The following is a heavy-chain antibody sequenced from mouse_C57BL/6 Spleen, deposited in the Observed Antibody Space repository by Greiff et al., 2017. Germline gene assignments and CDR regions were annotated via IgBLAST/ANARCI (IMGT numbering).Heavy chain of an antibody. CDR2: IDPANGNT. Sequence: EVQLQHSVAELVRPGASVKLSCTASGFNIKNTYMHWVKQRPEQGLEWIGRIDPANGNTKYAPKFQGKATIPADTSTNTAYLPLSSLTSENTAIYCCARGYYGNYDAMGYGGQGTSVTVSS. J-gene: IGHJ4*01. D-gene: IGHD2-1*01. CDR1: GFNIKNTY. V-gene: IGHV14-3*01. CDR3: ARGYYGNYDAMGY.